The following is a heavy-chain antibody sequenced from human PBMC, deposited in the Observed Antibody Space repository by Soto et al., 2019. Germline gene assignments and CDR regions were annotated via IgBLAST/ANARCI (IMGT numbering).Heavy chain of an antibody. Sequence: EGQLLESGGGLVQPGGSLRLSCAASGFTCSAYAMSWVRQAPGKGLEWVSAISGTSPSTYYADSVQGRFTISRDSSRKTLFLQMNTVKDEDTAVYCYAVRIFGVDYWGQGTQVTVSS. J-gene: IGHJ4*02. CDR2: ISGTSPST. CDR3: AVRIFGVDY. D-gene: IGHD3-3*01. CDR1: GFTCSAYA. V-gene: IGHV3-23*01.